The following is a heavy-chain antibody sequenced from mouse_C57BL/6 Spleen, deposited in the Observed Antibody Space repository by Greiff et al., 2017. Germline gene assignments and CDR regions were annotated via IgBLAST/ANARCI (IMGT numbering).Heavy chain of an antibody. V-gene: IGHV7-3*01. J-gene: IGHJ4*01. CDR3: ARYTYYGSSYDAMDY. D-gene: IGHD1-1*01. CDR2: IRNKANGYTT. Sequence: VQLKESGGGLVQPGGSLSLSCAASGFTFTDYYMSWVRQPPGKALEWLGFIRNKANGYTTEYSASVKGRFTISRDNSQSILYLQMNALRAEDSATYDCARYTYYGSSYDAMDYWGQGTSVTVSS. CDR1: GFTFTDYY.